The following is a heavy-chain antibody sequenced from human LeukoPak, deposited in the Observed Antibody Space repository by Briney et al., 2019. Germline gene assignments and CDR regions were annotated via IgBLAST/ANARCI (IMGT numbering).Heavy chain of an antibody. Sequence: GGSLRLSCAASGLTFRSYEMNWVRQAPGKRLEWVLYISSSGSTIYYADSVEGRFTISRDNAKNSLYLQMNSLRAEDTAVYYCARGLYDSSGYLDYWGQGTLVTVSS. J-gene: IGHJ4*02. D-gene: IGHD3-22*01. CDR3: ARGLYDSSGYLDY. CDR1: GLTFRSYE. CDR2: ISSSGSTI. V-gene: IGHV3-48*03.